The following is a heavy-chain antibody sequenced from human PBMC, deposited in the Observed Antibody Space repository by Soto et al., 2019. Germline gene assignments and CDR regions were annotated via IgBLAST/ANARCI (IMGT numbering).Heavy chain of an antibody. CDR1: GXTFTSYG. V-gene: IGHV1-18*01. D-gene: IGHD3-3*01. CDR2: ISAYNGNT. J-gene: IGHJ3*02. Sequence: ASVQVSCKASGXTFTSYGISWVRQAPGQGLEWMGWISAYNGNTNYAQKLQGRVTMTTDTSTSTAYMELRSLRSDDTAVYYCARDKPTITMLGVVLPFEIWGQGTMVTVSS. CDR3: ARDKPTITMLGVVLPFEI.